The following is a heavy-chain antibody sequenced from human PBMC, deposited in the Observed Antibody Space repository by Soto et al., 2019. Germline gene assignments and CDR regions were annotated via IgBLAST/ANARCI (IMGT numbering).Heavy chain of an antibody. CDR3: ARDNVAGSWYFDY. CDR2: ISYDGSNK. CDR1: GFTFSSYA. V-gene: IGHV3-30-3*01. J-gene: IGHJ4*02. D-gene: IGHD6-13*01. Sequence: QVQLVESGGGVVQPGRSLRLSCAASGFTFSSYAMHWVRQAPGKGLEWVAVISYDGSNKYYADSVKGRFTISRDNSKNTLYLQMNSLRAEDTAVYYCARDNVAGSWYFDYWGQGTLVTVSS.